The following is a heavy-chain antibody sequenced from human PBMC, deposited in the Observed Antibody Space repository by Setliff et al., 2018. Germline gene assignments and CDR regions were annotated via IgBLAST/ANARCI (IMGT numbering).Heavy chain of an antibody. J-gene: IGHJ3*02. CDR2: ISSGGNSI. V-gene: IGHV3-11*01. D-gene: IGHD3-16*01. CDR1: GFTFSVYA. CDR3: TTDPSATFGGVIGAAFDM. Sequence: PGGSLRLSCSASGFTFSVYAMSWVRQAPGKGLEWISYISSGGNSIYYADSVKGRFTVSRDNAKNTLYLQMNSLKTEDTAVYYCTTDPSATFGGVIGAAFDMWGQGTMVTVSS.